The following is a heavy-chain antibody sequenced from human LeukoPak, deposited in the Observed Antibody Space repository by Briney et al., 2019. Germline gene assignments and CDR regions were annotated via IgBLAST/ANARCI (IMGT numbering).Heavy chain of an antibody. CDR2: INLDGSQK. V-gene: IGHV3-7*01. J-gene: IGHJ4*02. CDR3: ARKRPNYFDY. Sequence: PGGSLRLSCAASGFTFSSYGMHWVRQAPGKGPEWVANINLDGSQKYYVDSVKGRFTISRDNAENSLYLQMNSLRAEDTALYYCARKRPNYFDYWAREPWSPSPQ. CDR1: GFTFSSYG.